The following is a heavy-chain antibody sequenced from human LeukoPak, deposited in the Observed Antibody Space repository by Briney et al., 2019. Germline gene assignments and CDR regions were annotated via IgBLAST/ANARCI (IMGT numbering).Heavy chain of an antibody. D-gene: IGHD5-12*01. V-gene: IGHV4-61*02. CDR2: IQTSGST. CDR1: GGSISSGGYY. Sequence: SETLSLTCTVSGGSISSGGYYWSWIRQPAGKGLEWIGRIQTSGSTNYNPSLNSRVTISVDTSKNQFSLKLSSVTAADTAVYYCARVARDIVATHFDYWGQGTLVTVSS. J-gene: IGHJ4*02. CDR3: ARVARDIVATHFDY.